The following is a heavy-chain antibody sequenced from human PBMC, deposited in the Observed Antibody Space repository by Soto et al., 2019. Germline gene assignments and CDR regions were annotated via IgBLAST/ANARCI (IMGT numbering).Heavy chain of an antibody. J-gene: IGHJ2*01. D-gene: IGHD4-4*01. CDR1: GSTFSSYA. CDR2: ISYDGSNK. Sequence: QVKLVESGGGVVQPGRSLRLSCAASGSTFSSYAMHWVRQAPGTGLEWVAVISYDGSNKYYADSVKGRFTISRDNSKNTLYLQMNSLRAEDTAVYYCARPLWRNDYNWGYFDLWGRGTLVTVSS. CDR3: ARPLWRNDYNWGYFDL. V-gene: IGHV3-30-3*01.